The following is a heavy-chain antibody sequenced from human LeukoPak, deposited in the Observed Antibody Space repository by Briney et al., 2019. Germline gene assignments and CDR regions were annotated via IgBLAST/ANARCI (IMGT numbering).Heavy chain of an antibody. CDR1: GGTFSSYA. Sequence: SVKVSCKASGGTFSSYAISWVRQAPGQGLEWMGGIIPIFGTANYAQKFQGRVTITTDESTSTAYMELSSLRSEDTAVYYCARDQVRYYYMDVWGKGTTVTVPS. V-gene: IGHV1-69*05. J-gene: IGHJ6*03. D-gene: IGHD1-1*01. CDR3: ARDQVRYYYMDV. CDR2: IIPIFGTA.